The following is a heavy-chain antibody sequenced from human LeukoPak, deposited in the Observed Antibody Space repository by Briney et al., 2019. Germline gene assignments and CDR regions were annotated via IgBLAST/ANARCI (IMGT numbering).Heavy chain of an antibody. V-gene: IGHV4-34*01. Sequence: PSETLSLTCAVYGGSFSGYYWSWIRQPPGKGLEWIGEINHSGSTNYNPSLKSRVTISVDTSKNQFSLKLSSVTAADTAVYYCARHSGDIVVVPAAPLYYWGQGTLVTVSS. CDR2: INHSGST. J-gene: IGHJ4*02. CDR3: ARHSGDIVVVPAAPLYY. CDR1: GGSFSGYY. D-gene: IGHD2-2*01.